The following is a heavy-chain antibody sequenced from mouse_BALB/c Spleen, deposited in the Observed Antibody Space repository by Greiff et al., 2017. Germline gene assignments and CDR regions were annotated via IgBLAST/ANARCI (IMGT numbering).Heavy chain of an antibody. CDR2: ISSGGSYT. V-gene: IGHV5-6*01. Sequence: EVKLMESGGDLVKPGGSLKLSCAASGFTFSSYGMSWVRQTPDKRLEWVATISSGGSYTYYPDSVKGRFTISRDNAKNTLYLQMSSLKSEDTAMYYCAVTMITTAYWGQGTLVTVSA. CDR3: AVTMITTAY. D-gene: IGHD2-4*01. CDR1: GFTFSSYG. J-gene: IGHJ3*01.